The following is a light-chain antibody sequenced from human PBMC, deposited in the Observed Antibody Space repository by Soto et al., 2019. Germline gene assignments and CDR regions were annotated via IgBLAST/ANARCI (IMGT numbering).Light chain of an antibody. CDR3: QHRSNWPIT. CDR2: DAS. Sequence: EIVLTQSPATLSLSTGEGATLSCRASQSVFNFLAWYQQKPGQAPRLLIYDASNRATGIPARFSGSGSGTDFTLTISSLEPEDFAVYYCQHRSNWPITFGQGTRLEIK. V-gene: IGKV3-11*01. J-gene: IGKJ5*01. CDR1: QSVFNF.